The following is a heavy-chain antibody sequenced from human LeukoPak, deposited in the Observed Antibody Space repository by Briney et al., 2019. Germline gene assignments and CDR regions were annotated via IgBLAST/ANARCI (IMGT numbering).Heavy chain of an antibody. Sequence: GGSLRLSCAASGFTFSSYSMNWVRQAPGKGLERVSYISSSSSTIYYTDSVKGRFTISRDNAKNSLYLQMNSLRDEDTAVYYCARPTYGDYGMDVWGQGTTVTVSS. CDR2: ISSSSSTI. D-gene: IGHD4-17*01. V-gene: IGHV3-48*02. CDR1: GFTFSSYS. J-gene: IGHJ6*02. CDR3: ARPTYGDYGMDV.